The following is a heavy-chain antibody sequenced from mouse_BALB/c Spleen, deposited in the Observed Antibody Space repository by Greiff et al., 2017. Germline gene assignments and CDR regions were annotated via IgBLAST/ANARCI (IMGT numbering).Heavy chain of an antibody. Sequence: QVQLQQSGPGLVAPSQSLSITCTVSGFSLTSYGVHWVRQPPGKGLEWLGVIWAGGSTNYNSALMSRLSISKDNSKSQVFLKMNSLQTDDTAMYYCATYYGSSYNYFDYWGQGTTLTVSS. CDR3: ATYYGSSYNYFDY. CDR1: GFSLTSYG. V-gene: IGHV2-9*02. D-gene: IGHD1-1*01. J-gene: IGHJ2*01. CDR2: IWAGGST.